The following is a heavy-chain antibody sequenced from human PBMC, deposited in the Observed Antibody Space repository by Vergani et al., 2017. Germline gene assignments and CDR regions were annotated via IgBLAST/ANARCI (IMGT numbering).Heavy chain of an antibody. J-gene: IGHJ4*02. D-gene: IGHD3-10*01. CDR2: IIPILGIA. V-gene: IGHV1-69*02. Sequence: QVQLVQSGAEVKKPGSSVKVSCKASGGTFSSYTISWVRQAPGQGLEWMGRIIPILGIANYAQKFQGRVTITADKSTSTAYMELSSPRSEDTAVYYCARARGGTVRYYFDYWGQGTLVTVSS. CDR3: ARARGGTVRYYFDY. CDR1: GGTFSSYT.